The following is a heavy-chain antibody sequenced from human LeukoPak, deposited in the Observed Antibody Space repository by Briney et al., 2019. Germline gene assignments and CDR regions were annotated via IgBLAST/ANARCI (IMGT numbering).Heavy chain of an antibody. Sequence: GGSLRLSCAASGFTFSSYAMSWVRQAPGKGLEWVSGISGSGDNTYYADSLKGRFTISRGNSKNTLYVQVNSLGTEDTAAYYCAKGSYYDSSGSFYFDYWGQGTLVTVSS. CDR3: AKGSYYDSSGSFYFDY. V-gene: IGHV3-23*01. CDR2: ISGSGDNT. J-gene: IGHJ4*02. CDR1: GFTFSSYA. D-gene: IGHD3-22*01.